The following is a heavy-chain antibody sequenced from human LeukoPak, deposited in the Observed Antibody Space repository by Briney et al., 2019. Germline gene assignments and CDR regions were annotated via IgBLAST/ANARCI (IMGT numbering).Heavy chain of an antibody. D-gene: IGHD3-22*01. CDR1: GFTFSSYS. V-gene: IGHV3-21*01. J-gene: IGHJ5*02. CDR2: ISSSSSYI. CDR3: ARDGNYYDSSGYLKFDP. Sequence: GGPLRLSCAASGFTFSSYSMNWVRQAPGKGLEWVSSISSSSSYIYYADSVKGRFTISRDNAKNSLYLQMNSLRAEDTAVYYCARDGNYYDSSGYLKFDPWGQGTLVTVSS.